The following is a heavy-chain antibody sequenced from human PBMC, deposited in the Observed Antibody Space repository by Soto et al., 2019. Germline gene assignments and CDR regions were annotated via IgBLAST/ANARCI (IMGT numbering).Heavy chain of an antibody. V-gene: IGHV5-51*01. CDR2: IYPGDSDT. J-gene: IGHJ3*02. CDR3: ARQQRYMATINNDAFDI. Sequence: GESLKISCKGSGYNFKTYWIAWVRQMPGQGLEWMGIIYPGDSDTTYSPSFQGQVTISVDKTISTAYLQLSSLKASDTAMYYRARQQRYMATINNDAFDIWGQGTMVT. D-gene: IGHD3-16*02. CDR1: GYNFKTYW.